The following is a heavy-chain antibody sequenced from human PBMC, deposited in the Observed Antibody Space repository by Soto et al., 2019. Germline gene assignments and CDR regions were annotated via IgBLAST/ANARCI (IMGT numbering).Heavy chain of an antibody. D-gene: IGHD3-22*01. V-gene: IGHV3-30*18. J-gene: IGHJ4*02. Sequence: QVQLVESGGDVVQPGRSLRLSCEASGFIFNNYGMHWVRQAPGKGLEWVAHISYDGSNEHYVDSVKGRFTISRDNSKNTVYLQMNSLKAEETAVYYCAKDTYYRDSSGYYVFDYWGQGTLVTVSS. CDR3: AKDTYYRDSSGYYVFDY. CDR1: GFIFNNYG. CDR2: ISYDGSNE.